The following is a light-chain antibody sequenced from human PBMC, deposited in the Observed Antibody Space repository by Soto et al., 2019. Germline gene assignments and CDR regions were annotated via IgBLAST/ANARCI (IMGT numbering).Light chain of an antibody. CDR3: QQYNKYPHT. CDR2: AAS. Sequence: DIQMTQSPSSLSASVGDRVTITCRASQDITISLAWFQQRPGSAPRALIYAASNLQPGVPSTVSGSGSGTHFTLTINNLQPEDFGTYYCQQYNKYPHTFGQGTNLEIK. V-gene: IGKV1-16*01. J-gene: IGKJ2*01. CDR1: QDITIS.